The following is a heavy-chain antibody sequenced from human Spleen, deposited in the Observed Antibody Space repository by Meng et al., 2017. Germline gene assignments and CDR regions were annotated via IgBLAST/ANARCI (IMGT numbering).Heavy chain of an antibody. CDR2: INTKNGGT. V-gene: IGHV1-2*06. CDR3: AIFVGASLPFDS. J-gene: IGHJ4*02. D-gene: IGHD1-26*01. Sequence: VQLIQVGAEVGRPGRSVKVSCMASGYLFTAYYMHWVREAPGQGLEWMGRINTKNGGTDYAQKFQGRVTMTRDTSITTAYVELSRLRPDDTAIYYCAIFVGASLPFDSWGPGTLVTVSS. CDR1: GYLFTAYY.